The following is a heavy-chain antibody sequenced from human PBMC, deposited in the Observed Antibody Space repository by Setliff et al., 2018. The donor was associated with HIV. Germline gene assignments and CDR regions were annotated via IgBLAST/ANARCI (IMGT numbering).Heavy chain of an antibody. V-gene: IGHV4-34*01. J-gene: IGHJ4*02. CDR1: GGSFSGYY. CDR2: INHSGST. D-gene: IGHD3-22*01. Sequence: SETLSLTCAVYGGSFSGYYWSWIRQPPGKGLEWIGEINHSGSTNYSPSLKSRVTISVDTSKNQFYLKLSSVTAADTAVYYCAGRQPYYFDSSGWSQGTLVTVSS. CDR3: AGRQPYYFDSSG.